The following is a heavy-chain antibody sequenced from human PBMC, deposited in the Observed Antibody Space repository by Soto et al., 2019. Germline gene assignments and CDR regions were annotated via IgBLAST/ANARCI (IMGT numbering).Heavy chain of an antibody. D-gene: IGHD4-17*01. CDR1: GGSVSDKTYY. V-gene: IGHV4-61*01. Sequence: SETLSLTCSVSGGSVSDKTYYWSWIRQPPGKRLEWIGYVYYSGTTNYNPSLKSRVTISVDLSKNRFSLRLSSVTTADTALYYCARTTAVPNTPRSRYFFDYGGQEPLVTVSS. CDR2: VYYSGTT. J-gene: IGHJ4*02. CDR3: ARTTAVPNTPRSRYFFDY.